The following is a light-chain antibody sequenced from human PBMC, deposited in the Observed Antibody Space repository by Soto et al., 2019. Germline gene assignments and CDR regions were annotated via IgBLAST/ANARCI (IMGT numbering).Light chain of an antibody. CDR3: QQRNIWPPVT. J-gene: IGKJ5*01. Sequence: EIVLTQSPGTLSLSPGERATLSCRASQSVRSTFLAWYQQKPGQAPRLLIYGAFNRATGSPARFSGSGSGTDFTLTISSLEPEDFAVYYCQQRNIWPPVTFGQGTRLEIK. CDR1: QSVRSTF. CDR2: GAF. V-gene: IGKV3-11*01.